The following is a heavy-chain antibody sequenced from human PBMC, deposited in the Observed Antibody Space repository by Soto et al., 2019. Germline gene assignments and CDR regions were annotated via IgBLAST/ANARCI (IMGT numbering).Heavy chain of an antibody. Sequence: EVQLVESGGDLVQPGRSLRLSCAASGFTFDDYAMHWVRQVPGKGLQWVSGLSWNGVTIGYAASVKGRFTISRDNAKKSLYLQMIGLRTDDTALYYCAASRAYDSSDYSGFHYGMPVWGLGTTVAVSS. J-gene: IGHJ6*02. V-gene: IGHV3-9*01. CDR2: LSWNGVTI. CDR1: GFTFDDYA. CDR3: AASRAYDSSDYSGFHYGMPV. D-gene: IGHD3-22*01.